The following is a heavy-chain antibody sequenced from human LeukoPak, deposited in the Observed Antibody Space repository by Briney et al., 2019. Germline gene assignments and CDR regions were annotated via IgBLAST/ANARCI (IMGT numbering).Heavy chain of an antibody. J-gene: IGHJ6*03. V-gene: IGHV1-46*01. D-gene: IGHD6-19*01. CDR3: AREPAAVAGKGYYYYYYMDV. Sequence: GASVKVSCKASGYTFTSYYMHWVRQAPGQGLEWMGIINPSGGSASYAQEFQGRVTMTRDTSTSTVYMELSSLKSDDTAVYYCAREPAAVAGKGYYYYYYMDVWGKGTTVTVSS. CDR2: INPSGGSA. CDR1: GYTFTSYY.